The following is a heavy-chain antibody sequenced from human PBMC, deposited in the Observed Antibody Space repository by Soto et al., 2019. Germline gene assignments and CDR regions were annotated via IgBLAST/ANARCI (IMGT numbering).Heavy chain of an antibody. D-gene: IGHD3-22*01. CDR3: ARDRPITMIVVVITRQNYGMDV. J-gene: IGHJ6*02. Sequence: GASVKVSCKASGGTFSSYTISWVRQAPGQGLEWMGRIIPILGIANYAQKFQGRVTITADTSTSTAYMELRSLRSDDTAVYYCARDRPITMIVVVITRQNYGMDVWGQGTTVTVSS. CDR2: IIPILGIA. V-gene: IGHV1-69*04. CDR1: GGTFSSYT.